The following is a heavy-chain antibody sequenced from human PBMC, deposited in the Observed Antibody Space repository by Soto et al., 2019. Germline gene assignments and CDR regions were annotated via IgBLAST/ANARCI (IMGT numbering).Heavy chain of an antibody. CDR2: ISYDGSNK. D-gene: IGHD3-10*01. CDR1: GFTFSSYA. Sequence: PGGSLRLSCAASGFTFSSYAMHWVRQAPGKGLEWVAVISYDGSNKYCADSVKGRFTISRDNSKNTLYLQMNSLRAEDTAVYYCAREWSGSGTPLGYYGMDVWGQGTTVTVSS. J-gene: IGHJ6*02. CDR3: AREWSGSGTPLGYYGMDV. V-gene: IGHV3-30-3*01.